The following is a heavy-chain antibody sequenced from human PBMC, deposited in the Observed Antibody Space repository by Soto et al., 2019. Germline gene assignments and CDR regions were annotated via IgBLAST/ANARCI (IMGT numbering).Heavy chain of an antibody. CDR1: GGSINSGGYC. CDR2: ISYGGST. D-gene: IGHD5-18*01. J-gene: IGHJ4*02. V-gene: IGHV4-31*03. Sequence: QVQLQESGPGLVKPSQTLSLTCTVSGGSINSGGYCWSWIRQHPGKGLDWIGCISYGGSTSYNPSLKSRVTISVDTSKNQFSLKLTTVTAADTAVYYCSRGILVWGQGALITVSS. CDR3: SRGILV.